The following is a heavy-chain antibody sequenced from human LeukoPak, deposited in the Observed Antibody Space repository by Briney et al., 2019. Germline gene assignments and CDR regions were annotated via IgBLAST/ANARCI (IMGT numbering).Heavy chain of an antibody. CDR2: IYSDGSST. CDR3: AREVRGLYYDFWSGSDHFDY. D-gene: IGHD3-3*01. J-gene: IGHJ4*02. CDR1: GFTFSSYW. V-gene: IGHV3-74*01. Sequence: SGGTLRLSCAAYGFTFSSYWMHWVRPAPGKGLVWFSRIYSDGSSTSYEDSVKGRFTISRDNSKNTLYLKMNSLRAEDTAVYYCAREVRGLYYDFWSGSDHFDYWGQGTLVTVSS.